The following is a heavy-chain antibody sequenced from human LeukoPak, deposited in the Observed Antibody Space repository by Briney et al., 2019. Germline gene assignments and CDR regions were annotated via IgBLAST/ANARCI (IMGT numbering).Heavy chain of an antibody. CDR3: AREFSGTSVAARVFDS. J-gene: IGHJ4*02. V-gene: IGHV4-4*07. D-gene: IGHD6-6*01. CDR2: IHTSGST. Sequence: SETLSLTCTVSGGSITSYYWTYIRQPAGKGLEWIGRIHTSGSTNYNPSLKSRVTMSVDTSKNQFSLNLSSVTAADTAMYYCAREFSGTSVAARVFDSWGQGTLVTVSS. CDR1: GGSITSYY.